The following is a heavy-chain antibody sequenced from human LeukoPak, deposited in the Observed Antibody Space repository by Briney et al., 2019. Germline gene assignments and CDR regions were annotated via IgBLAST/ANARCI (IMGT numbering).Heavy chain of an antibody. CDR3: ARNGAIWFGEFNWFDP. D-gene: IGHD3-10*01. CDR2: MNPNSGNK. Sequence: PGASVKLSCKASGYTFPSYDINWVRQATGQGLEWTGWMNPNSGNKGYAQKLQGRDTMTRNTSIRTASVELSSVRSEDTAVYDCARNGAIWFGEFNWFDPWGQGTLVTVSS. J-gene: IGHJ5*02. CDR1: GYTFPSYD. V-gene: IGHV1-8*01.